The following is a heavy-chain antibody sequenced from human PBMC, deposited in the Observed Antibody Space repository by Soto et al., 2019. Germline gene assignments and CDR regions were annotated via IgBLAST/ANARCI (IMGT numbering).Heavy chain of an antibody. V-gene: IGHV3-30*03. J-gene: IGHJ5*01. Sequence: QVQLVESGGGVIQPGRSLRLTCAASGFTFSSSGMHWVRQAPGKGLEWVALIAYDGSKTYYGDSVRGRFTISRDNSENTLFLQMNSLRVEDTAVYYCARWVGGSMFDNSGKYDSWGQGTLVTVSS. CDR2: IAYDGSKT. D-gene: IGHD3-22*01. CDR1: GFTFSSSG. CDR3: ARWVGGSMFDNSGKYDS.